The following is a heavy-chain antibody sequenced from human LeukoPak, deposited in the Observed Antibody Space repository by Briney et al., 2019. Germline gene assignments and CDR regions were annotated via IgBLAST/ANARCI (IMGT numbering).Heavy chain of an antibody. CDR2: IIPIFGTA. V-gene: IGHV1-69*05. CDR1: GGTFSSYA. CDR3: ARGAGYRSSWNWFDP. J-gene: IGHJ5*02. Sequence: SVKVSCKASGGTFSSYAISWVRQAPGQGLEWMGGIIPIFGTANYAQKFQGRVTITTDESTSTAYMELSSLRSEDTAVYYCARGAGYRSSWNWFDPWGQGTLVTVSS. D-gene: IGHD6-13*01.